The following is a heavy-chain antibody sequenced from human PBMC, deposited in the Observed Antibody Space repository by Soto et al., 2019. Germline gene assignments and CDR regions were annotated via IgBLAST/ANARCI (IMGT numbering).Heavy chain of an antibody. CDR1: GFTFSSYG. Sequence: QVQLVESGGGVVQPGRSLRLSCAASGFTFSSYGMHWVRQAPGKGLEWVAVISYDGSNKYYADSVKGRFTISRDNSKNTLYLQMIRLRAEDTAVYYCAPWFGAFDYWGQGTLVTVSS. CDR3: APWFGAFDY. D-gene: IGHD3-10*01. J-gene: IGHJ4*02. CDR2: ISYDGSNK. V-gene: IGHV3-30*03.